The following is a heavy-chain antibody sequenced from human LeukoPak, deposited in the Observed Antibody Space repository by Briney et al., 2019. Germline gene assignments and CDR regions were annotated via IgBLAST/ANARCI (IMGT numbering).Heavy chain of an antibody. J-gene: IGHJ5*02. D-gene: IGHD3-3*01. Sequence: PGGSLRLSCAASGFTFSDYYMSWIRQAPGKGLEWVSYISSSGSTIYYADSVKGRFTISRDNSKNTLYLQMNSLRAEDTAVYYCAKVREVGFLEWSPNWFDPWGQGTLVTVSS. CDR2: ISSSGSTI. CDR3: AKVREVGFLEWSPNWFDP. V-gene: IGHV3-11*01. CDR1: GFTFSDYY.